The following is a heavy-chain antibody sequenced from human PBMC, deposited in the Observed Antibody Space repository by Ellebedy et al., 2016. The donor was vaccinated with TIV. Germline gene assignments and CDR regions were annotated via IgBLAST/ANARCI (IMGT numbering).Heavy chain of an antibody. CDR3: ARSPTGYYYDSSGYPRDYYGMDV. J-gene: IGHJ6*02. CDR2: INAGNGNT. Sequence: ASVKVSCKASGYTFTSYAMHWVRQAPGQRLEWMGWINAGNGNTKYSQKFQGRVTITRDTSASTAYMELSSLRSEDTAVYYCARSPTGYYYDSSGYPRDYYGMDVWGQGTTVTVSS. V-gene: IGHV1-3*01. CDR1: GYTFTSYA. D-gene: IGHD3-22*01.